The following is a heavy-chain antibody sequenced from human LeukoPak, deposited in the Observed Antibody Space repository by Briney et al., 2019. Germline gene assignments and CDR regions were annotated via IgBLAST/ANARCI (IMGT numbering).Heavy chain of an antibody. Sequence: PGGSLRLSCAASAFTFSNYAMHWVRQAPGKGLEWVGVIFFDGTTKYYADSVKSRFTISRDNSDNTLYLQMNSLRAEDTAIYYCAKCHIRMSTVCFFDAWGQGTRVTVSS. V-gene: IGHV3-30*04. D-gene: IGHD5/OR15-5a*01. CDR3: AKCHIRMSTVCFFDA. CDR2: IFFDGTTK. CDR1: AFTFSNYA. J-gene: IGHJ4*02.